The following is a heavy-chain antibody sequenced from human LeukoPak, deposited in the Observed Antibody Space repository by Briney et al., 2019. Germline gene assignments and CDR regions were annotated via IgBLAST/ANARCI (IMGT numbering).Heavy chain of an antibody. V-gene: IGHV6-1*01. Sequence: QTLSLTCAITGDSVSSNSAAWNWTRQSPSRGLEWLGRTYYRSKWYNDYAVSVKSRITINPDTSKNQFSLQLNSVTPEDTAVYYCARDMAPDYYDSSGYQVGFDYWGQGTLVTVSS. CDR3: ARDMAPDYYDSSGYQVGFDY. CDR1: GDSVSSNSAA. J-gene: IGHJ4*02. D-gene: IGHD3-22*01. CDR2: TYYRSKWYN.